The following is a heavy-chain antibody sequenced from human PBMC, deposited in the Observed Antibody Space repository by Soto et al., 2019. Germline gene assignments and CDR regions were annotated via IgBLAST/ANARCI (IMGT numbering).Heavy chain of an antibody. D-gene: IGHD1-26*01. CDR1: GFSFDDYG. Sequence: EVQLVESGGGSVHPVRSLRLSCAASGFSFDDYGMHWVRQGPGKGLECVSGISWNSGDIYYADSVKGRFSISRDNATRSLYLQMNSLRTEDTLFYYCATENDLYRDGPFDCWGQGILVTVSS. CDR3: ATENDLYRDGPFDC. J-gene: IGHJ4*02. V-gene: IGHV3-9*01. CDR2: ISWNSGDI.